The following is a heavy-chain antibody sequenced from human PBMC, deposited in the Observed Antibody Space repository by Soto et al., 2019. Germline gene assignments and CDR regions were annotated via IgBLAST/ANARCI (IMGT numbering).Heavy chain of an antibody. CDR2: INHSGST. CDR1: GGSFSGYY. Sequence: SETLSLTCAVYGGSFSGYYWSWIRQPPGKGLEWIGEINHSGSTNYNPSLKSRVTISVDTSKNQFSLKLSSVTAAETAVYYCARGPLSGDSGYGNFDYWGQGTLVTVSS. D-gene: IGHD5-12*01. CDR3: ARGPLSGDSGYGNFDY. J-gene: IGHJ4*02. V-gene: IGHV4-34*01.